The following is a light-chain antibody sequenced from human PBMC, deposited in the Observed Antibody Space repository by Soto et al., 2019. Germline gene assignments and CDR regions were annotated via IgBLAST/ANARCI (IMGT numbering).Light chain of an antibody. CDR1: QSVSSY. Sequence: EIVLTQSPATLSLSPGERATLSCRASQSVSSYLAWYQQKPGQAPRLLIYDASNRAPGIPARFSGSGSGTDFSLSSSSLEPEDFAGYYCQQRGNWPLTFGGGTKVEIK. CDR2: DAS. CDR3: QQRGNWPLT. V-gene: IGKV3-11*01. J-gene: IGKJ4*02.